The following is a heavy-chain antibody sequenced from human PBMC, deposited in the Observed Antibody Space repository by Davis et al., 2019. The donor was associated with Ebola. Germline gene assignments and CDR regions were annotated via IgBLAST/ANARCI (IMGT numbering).Heavy chain of an antibody. J-gene: IGHJ4*02. CDR1: GYSISSGSY. Sequence: PSETLSLTCTASGYSISSGSYWGWIRQPPGKGLEWVWSISHSGSTYYNPSIKSRVTISVDTSKNQFSLKLSSVTAADTAVYYCASFARRCYFDYWGQGTLVTVSS. CDR2: ISHSGST. CDR3: ASFARRCYFDY. V-gene: IGHV4-38-2*02. D-gene: IGHD5-24*01.